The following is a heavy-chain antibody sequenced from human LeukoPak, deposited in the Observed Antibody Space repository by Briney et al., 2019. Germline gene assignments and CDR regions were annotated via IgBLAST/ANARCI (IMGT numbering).Heavy chain of an antibody. V-gene: IGHV4-39*01. J-gene: IGHJ5*02. CDR2: IYNSYST. CDR1: VGSISSSSYY. D-gene: IGHD2-8*01. Sequence: PSETLSLTCTVSVGSISSSSYYWGRIRQPPGKGLEWIGSIYNSYSTSYNPSRKRRVTITVDTSKNQFSLKLSSVTAADTAVYYCARHLQCVYYFDPWGQGTLVTVSS. CDR3: ARHLQCVYYFDP.